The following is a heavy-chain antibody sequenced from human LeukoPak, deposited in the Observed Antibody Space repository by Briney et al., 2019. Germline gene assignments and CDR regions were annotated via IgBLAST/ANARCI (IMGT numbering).Heavy chain of an antibody. V-gene: IGHV1-18*01. J-gene: IGHJ4*02. CDR1: GYTFTSFG. Sequence: GVSVKVSCKASGYTFTSFGISWVRQAPGQGLEWMGWSSAYNGNTNYAQKFQGRVTMTTDTSTSTAYMEVRSLRSDDTAVYYCTRDLGVDTTMIFFDYWGQGSLVTVSS. CDR2: SSAYNGNT. D-gene: IGHD5-18*01. CDR3: TRDLGVDTTMIFFDY.